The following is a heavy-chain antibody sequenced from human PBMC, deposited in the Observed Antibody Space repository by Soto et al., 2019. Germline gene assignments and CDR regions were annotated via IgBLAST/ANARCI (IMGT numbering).Heavy chain of an antibody. J-gene: IGHJ5*02. D-gene: IGHD4-4*01. V-gene: IGHV3-23*01. CDR2: ITASGEKL. CDR3: AKTVTVTTNWFDP. CDR1: GFSLSSYA. Sequence: PGGSLRLSCAASGFSLSSYAITWVRQAPGKGLEWVSGITASGEKLYYADSVKGRFTVSRDNSKNTLYLQMHSLRADDTAVYYCAKTVTVTTNWFDPWGQGTLVTVSS.